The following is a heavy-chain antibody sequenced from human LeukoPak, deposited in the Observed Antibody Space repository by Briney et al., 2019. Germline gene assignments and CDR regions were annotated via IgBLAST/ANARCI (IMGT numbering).Heavy chain of an antibody. V-gene: IGHV1-8*01. CDR1: GYTFTSYD. Sequence: ASVKVSCKASGYTFTSYDINWVRQAPGQGLEWMGWMNPNSGNTGYAQKFQGRVTMTRNTSISTAYMELSSLRSEDTAVYYCARGKTMVYCGGDCYRFDNWGQGTLVTVSS. CDR3: ARGKTMVYCGGDCYRFDN. D-gene: IGHD2-21*02. CDR2: MNPNSGNT. J-gene: IGHJ4*02.